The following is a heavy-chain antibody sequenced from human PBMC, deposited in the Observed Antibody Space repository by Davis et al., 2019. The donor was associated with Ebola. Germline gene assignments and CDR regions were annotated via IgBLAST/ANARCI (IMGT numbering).Heavy chain of an antibody. Sequence: MPSETLSLTCTVSGYSVSSGYYWGLIRQPPGKGLEWIGEIYHSGTTNYNPSLKSRVTMSVDKAKNQFSLNLSSVTAADTAVYYCARELPNWGLDYWGQGTLVTVSS. J-gene: IGHJ4*02. CDR3: ARELPNWGLDY. V-gene: IGHV4-38-2*02. CDR2: IYHSGTT. CDR1: GYSVSSGYY. D-gene: IGHD7-27*01.